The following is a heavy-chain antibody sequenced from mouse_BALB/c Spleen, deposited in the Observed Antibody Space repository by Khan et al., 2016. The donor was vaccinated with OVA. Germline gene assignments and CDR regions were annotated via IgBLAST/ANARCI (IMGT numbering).Heavy chain of an antibody. Sequence: QVQLQQSGAELAKPGASVKMSCKASGYTFTNYWMYWVKQRPGQGLEWIGYINPSTGYTEYNQKFKDKATLTADKSSSTAYMQLRSLTSEDAAVYYCVNHGSSSAWFTYWGQGTLVTVSA. CDR1: GYTFTNYW. J-gene: IGHJ3*01. CDR3: VNHGSSSAWFTY. D-gene: IGHD1-1*01. V-gene: IGHV1-7*01. CDR2: INPSTGYT.